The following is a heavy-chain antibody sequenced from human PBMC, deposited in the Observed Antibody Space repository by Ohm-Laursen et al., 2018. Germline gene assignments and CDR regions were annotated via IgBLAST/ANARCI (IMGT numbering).Heavy chain of an antibody. V-gene: IGHV4-39*07. Sequence: SQTLSLTCTVSGGSISSSSYYWGWIRQPPGKGLEWIGSIYYSGSTYYNPSLKSRVTISVDTSKNQFSLKLSSVTAADTAVYYCARGGEYYDFWSGYYTPPYYYYYGMDVWGQGTTVTVSS. CDR3: ARGGEYYDFWSGYYTPPYYYYYGMDV. CDR1: GGSISSSSYY. J-gene: IGHJ6*02. CDR2: IYYSGST. D-gene: IGHD3-3*01.